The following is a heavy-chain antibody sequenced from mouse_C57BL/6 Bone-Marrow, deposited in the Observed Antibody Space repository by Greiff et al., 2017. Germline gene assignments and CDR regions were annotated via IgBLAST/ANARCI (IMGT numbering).Heavy chain of an antibody. J-gene: IGHJ2*01. D-gene: IGHD1-1*01. CDR3: AREAITTVVAKIGYFDY. CDR2: IFPGSGSP. CDR1: GYTFTDYY. Sequence: QVQLQQSGPELVKPGASVKISCKASGYTFTDYYINWVKQRPGQGLEWIGWIFPGSGSPYYTETFKGKATLTVDKSSSTAYMLLSSLTSEDSAVYFCAREAITTVVAKIGYFDYWGQGTTLTVSS. V-gene: IGHV1-75*01.